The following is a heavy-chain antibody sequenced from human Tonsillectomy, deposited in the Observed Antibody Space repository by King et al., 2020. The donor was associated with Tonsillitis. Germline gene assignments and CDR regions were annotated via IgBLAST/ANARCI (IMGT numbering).Heavy chain of an antibody. D-gene: IGHD4-17*01. J-gene: IGHJ4*02. CDR1: GFTFSSYA. CDR2: ISYDGSNK. Sequence: VQLVESGGGVVQPGRSLRLSCAASGFTFSSYAMHWVRQAPGKGLEWVAVISYDGSNKYYADSVKGRFTISRDNSKNTLYLQMNRLRAEDTAVYYCAGTVTRGRHDDYWGQGTLVTVSS. V-gene: IGHV3-30*04. CDR3: AGTVTRGRHDDY.